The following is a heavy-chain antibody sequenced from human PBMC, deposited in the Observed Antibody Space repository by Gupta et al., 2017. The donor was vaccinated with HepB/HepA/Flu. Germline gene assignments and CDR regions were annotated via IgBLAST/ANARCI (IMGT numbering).Heavy chain of an antibody. CDR3: ARDHGARGGMDY. D-gene: IGHD1-26*01. CDR1: GYTFTGYY. J-gene: IGHJ4*02. V-gene: IGHV1-2*04. CDR2: INPNSGGT. Sequence: QVQLVQSGAEVKKPGASVKVSCKAPGYTFTGYYMHWVRQAPGQGLEWMGWINPNSGGTNYAQKFQGWVTMTRDTSISTAYMELSRLRXDXTAVYYXARDHGARGGMDYWGQGTLVTVSS.